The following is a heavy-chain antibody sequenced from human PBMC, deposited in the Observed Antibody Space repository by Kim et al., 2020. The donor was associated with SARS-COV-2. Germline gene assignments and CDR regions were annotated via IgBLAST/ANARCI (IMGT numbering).Heavy chain of an antibody. V-gene: IGHV3-48*02. J-gene: IGHJ4*02. D-gene: IGHD3-16*01. CDR1: GFTFSSYS. CDR3: ARDLSPVELETFGDY. CDR2: ISSSSSTI. Sequence: GGSLRLSCAASGFTFSSYSMNWVRQAPGKGLEWVSYISSSSSTIYYADSVKGRFTISRDNAKNSLYLQMNSLRDEDTAVYYCARDLSPVELETFGDYWGQGTLVTVSS.